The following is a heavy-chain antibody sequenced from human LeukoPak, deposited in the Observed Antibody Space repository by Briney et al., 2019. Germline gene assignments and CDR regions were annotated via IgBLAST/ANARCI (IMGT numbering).Heavy chain of an antibody. CDR1: GGSISSSSYY. Sequence: PSETLSLTCTVSGGSISSSSYYWGWIRQPPGKGLEWIGSIYYSGSTYYNPSLKSRVTISVDTSKNQFSLKLSSVTAADTAVYYCARHPDVRYFLRLDPWGQGTLVTVSS. CDR3: ARHPDVRYFLRLDP. D-gene: IGHD3-9*01. J-gene: IGHJ5*02. V-gene: IGHV4-39*01. CDR2: IYYSGST.